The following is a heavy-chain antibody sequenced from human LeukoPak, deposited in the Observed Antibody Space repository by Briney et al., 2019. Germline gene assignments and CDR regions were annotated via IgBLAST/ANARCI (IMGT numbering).Heavy chain of an antibody. CDR3: AGNPGSRGY. Sequence: KPSETLSLTCAVYGVSFSGYYWSWIRQPPGKGLEWIGEINHSGSTNYNPSLKSRVTISVDTSKNQFSLKLSSVTAADTAVYYCAGNPGSRGYWGQGTLVTVSS. V-gene: IGHV4-34*01. D-gene: IGHD3-10*01. J-gene: IGHJ4*02. CDR1: GVSFSGYY. CDR2: INHSGST.